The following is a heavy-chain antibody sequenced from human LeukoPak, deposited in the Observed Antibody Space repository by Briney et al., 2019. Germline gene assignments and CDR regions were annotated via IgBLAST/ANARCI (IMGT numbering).Heavy chain of an antibody. CDR2: IIPIFGTA. CDR3: ARAISGRIVALNWFDP. J-gene: IGHJ5*02. D-gene: IGHD3-22*01. Sequence: ASVKVSCKASGGTFSSYAISWVRQAPGQGLEWMGGIIPIFGTANYAQKFQGRVTITTDESTSTAYMELSSLRSEDTAVYYCARAISGRIVALNWFDPWGQGTLVTVSS. V-gene: IGHV1-69*05. CDR1: GGTFSSYA.